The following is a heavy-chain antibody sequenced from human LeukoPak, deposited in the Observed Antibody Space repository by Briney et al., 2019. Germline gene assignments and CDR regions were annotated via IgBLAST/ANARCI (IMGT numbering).Heavy chain of an antibody. D-gene: IGHD1-26*01. CDR3: ARDRAGGSGSYPPGY. J-gene: IGHJ4*02. CDR2: IIPIFGTA. V-gene: IGHV1-69*05. CDR1: RGTLSSYA. Sequence: ASVKVSCKASRGTLSSYAISWVRQAPGQGLEWMGGIIPIFGTANYAQKFQGRATTTTDKSTSTAYIELSSLRSEDRAVYYCARDRAGGSGSYPPGYWGQGTLVTVSS.